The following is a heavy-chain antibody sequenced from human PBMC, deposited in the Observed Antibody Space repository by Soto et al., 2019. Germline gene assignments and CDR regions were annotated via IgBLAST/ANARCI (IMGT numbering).Heavy chain of an antibody. J-gene: IGHJ6*04. V-gene: IGHV3-48*03. Sequence: GGSLRLSCAACGFTFSSYEMNWVRQAPGKGLEWVSYISSSGSTIYYADSVKGRFTISRDNAKNSLYLQMNSLRAEDTAVYYCARELNYYYYYGMDVWGEGTTGTVPS. CDR3: ARELNYYYYYGMDV. CDR2: ISSSGSTI. CDR1: GFTFSSYE.